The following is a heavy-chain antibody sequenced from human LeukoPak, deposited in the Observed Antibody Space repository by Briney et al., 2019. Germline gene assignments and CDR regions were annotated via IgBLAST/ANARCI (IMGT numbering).Heavy chain of an antibody. CDR3: TRDQTPYY. CDR2: IRSKVYGGTP. CDR1: GFTFGDYA. Sequence: PGGSLRLSCTASGFTFGDYAMTWVRQAPGKGLEWVGFIRSKVYGGTPEYAASVKGRFIISRDDSKGIAYLQMNSLKTEDTAVYYCTRDQTPYYWGQGTLVTVSS. J-gene: IGHJ4*02. V-gene: IGHV3-49*04.